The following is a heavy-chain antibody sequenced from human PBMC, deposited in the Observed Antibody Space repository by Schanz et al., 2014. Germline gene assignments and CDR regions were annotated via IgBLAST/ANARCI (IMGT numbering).Heavy chain of an antibody. V-gene: IGHV3-23*01. Sequence: EVQLLESGGGLVQPGGSLRLSCAASGFTFSAYAMTWVRQIPGKGLEWVSAISASGGTTYYADSVKGRFTISRDNSKNTLYLQMNSLRAEDTAVYFCAKDLGVDCGDGCFNWYFDLWGRGTLXTVSS. CDR2: ISASGGTT. J-gene: IGHJ2*01. D-gene: IGHD2-21*02. CDR3: AKDLGVDCGDGCFNWYFDL. CDR1: GFTFSAYA.